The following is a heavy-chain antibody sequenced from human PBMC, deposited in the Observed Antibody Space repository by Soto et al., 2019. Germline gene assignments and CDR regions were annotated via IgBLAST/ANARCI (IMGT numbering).Heavy chain of an antibody. D-gene: IGHD3-16*02. Sequence: EVQLVESGGGLVKPGGSLRLSCAASGFTFSNAWMSWVRQDPGKGLEWVGRIKSKTDGGTTDYAAPVKGRVTISRDDSKNTLYLHMKSLKSEDTDMYYCTTVDLSYDYVWGIYRRPDEYFQHWGQGTLVTVSS. CDR2: IKSKTDGGTT. CDR3: TTVDLSYDYVWGIYRRPDEYFQH. J-gene: IGHJ1*01. V-gene: IGHV3-15*01. CDR1: GFTFSNAW.